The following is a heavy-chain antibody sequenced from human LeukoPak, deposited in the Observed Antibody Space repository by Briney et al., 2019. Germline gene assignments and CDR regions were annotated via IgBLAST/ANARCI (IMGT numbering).Heavy chain of an antibody. Sequence: GGSLRLSCAASGFTFSSYGMHWVRQAPGEGLEWVAVISYDGSNKYYADSVKGRFTISRDNSKNTLYLQMNSLRAEDTAVYYCAKAKWDYDSSGYLGYWGQGTLVTVSS. CDR1: GFTFSSYG. J-gene: IGHJ4*02. CDR3: AKAKWDYDSSGYLGY. CDR2: ISYDGSNK. D-gene: IGHD3-22*01. V-gene: IGHV3-30*18.